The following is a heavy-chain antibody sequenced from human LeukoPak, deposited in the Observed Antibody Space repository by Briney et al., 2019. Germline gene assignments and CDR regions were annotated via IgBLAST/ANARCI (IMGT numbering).Heavy chain of an antibody. D-gene: IGHD2-2*01. Sequence: SETLSLTCAVYGGAFSGYYWSWIRQPPGKGLEWIGEINHSGSTNYNPSLKSRVTISVDTSKNQFSLKLSSVTAADTAVYYCARGRPRLGYCSSTSCSKDWFDPWGQGTLVTVSS. V-gene: IGHV4-34*01. CDR3: ARGRPRLGYCSSTSCSKDWFDP. J-gene: IGHJ5*02. CDR2: INHSGST. CDR1: GGAFSGYY.